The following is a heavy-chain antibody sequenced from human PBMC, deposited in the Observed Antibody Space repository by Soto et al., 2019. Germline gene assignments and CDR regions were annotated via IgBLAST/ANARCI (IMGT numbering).Heavy chain of an antibody. CDR2: IYYSGST. J-gene: IGHJ5*02. Sequence: SETLSLTCTVSGGSISSGDNYWSWIRQPPGKGLEWIGYIYYSGSTYYHPSLKSRVTISLDTSKNQFSLKLSSVTAADTAVYYCARVHYDGRFDPWGQGTLVTVSS. CDR3: ARVHYDGRFDP. D-gene: IGHD3-22*01. V-gene: IGHV4-30-4*01. CDR1: GGSISSGDNY.